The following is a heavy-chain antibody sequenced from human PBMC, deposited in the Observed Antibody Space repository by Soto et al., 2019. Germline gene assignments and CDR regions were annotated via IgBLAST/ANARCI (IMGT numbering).Heavy chain of an antibody. CDR3: AREVRRQYNWFAP. CDR1: GGSVSSGSYY. Sequence: PSETLSLTCTVSGGSVSSGSYYWNWIRQPPGKGLEWIGYIFYSGSTNYNPSLKSRVTISVDTSKNQFSLKLNSVTAADTAVYYCAREVRRQYNWFAPWGQGTLVTVSS. D-gene: IGHD3-10*01. V-gene: IGHV4-61*01. J-gene: IGHJ5*02. CDR2: IFYSGST.